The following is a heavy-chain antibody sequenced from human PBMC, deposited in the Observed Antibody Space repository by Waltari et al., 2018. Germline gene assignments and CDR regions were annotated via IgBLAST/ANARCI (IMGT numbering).Heavy chain of an antibody. Sequence: QVQLQESGPGLVKPSGTLSLTCAVSGDSVSSASWWSWVRPPPGKGLEWIGQIHVSGKTHYRPSLGSRGTVSMDTSNNQFTLKVTSATAADTGVYYCARDRGRGLYLDSLGQGTQVTVSP. CDR3: ARDRGRGLYLDS. J-gene: IGHJ4*02. CDR2: IHVSGKT. CDR1: GDSVSSASW. D-gene: IGHD2-15*01. V-gene: IGHV4-4*02.